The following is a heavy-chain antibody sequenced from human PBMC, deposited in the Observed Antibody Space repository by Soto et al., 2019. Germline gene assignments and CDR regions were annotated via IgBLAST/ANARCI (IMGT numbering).Heavy chain of an antibody. CDR2: FDPEDGET. V-gene: IGHV1-24*01. Sequence: VSVKVSCKFPGYTLTELSMHWVRQAPGKGLEWMGGFDPEDGETIYAQKFQGRVTMTEDTSTDTAYMELSSLRSEDTAVYYCASRKGAVAAAGSRAQYAFDIWGQGTMVTVSS. CDR3: ASRKGAVAAAGSRAQYAFDI. D-gene: IGHD6-13*01. J-gene: IGHJ3*02. CDR1: GYTLTELS.